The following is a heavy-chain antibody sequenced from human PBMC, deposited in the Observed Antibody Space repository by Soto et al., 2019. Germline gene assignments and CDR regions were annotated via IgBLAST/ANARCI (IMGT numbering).Heavy chain of an antibody. CDR3: ARSRNSAVADSFDF. Sequence: GGSLRLSCAGSGFTFSRYAIHWVRQAPGKGLEWVAVISRDGKNKYYVDSVKGRFTVSRDGSQNTLYLHMNSLRREDTAVYYCARSRNSAVADSFDFWGQGTLVTVSS. J-gene: IGHJ4*02. CDR2: ISRDGKNK. CDR1: GFTFSRYA. V-gene: IGHV3-30*04. D-gene: IGHD3-10*01.